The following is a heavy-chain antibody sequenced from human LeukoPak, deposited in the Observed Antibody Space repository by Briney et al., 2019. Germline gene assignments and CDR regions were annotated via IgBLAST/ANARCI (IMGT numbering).Heavy chain of an antibody. V-gene: IGHV1-46*01. CDR3: ARAYSGYDDFDY. J-gene: IGHJ4*02. CDR1: GYTFTSYY. Sequence: ASVKVSCQASGYTFTSYYMHWVRQAPGQGLEWMGIINPSGGSTSYAQKFQGRVTMTRDTSTSTVYMELSSLRSEDTAVYYCARAYSGYDDFDYWGQGTLVTVSS. D-gene: IGHD5-12*01. CDR2: INPSGGST.